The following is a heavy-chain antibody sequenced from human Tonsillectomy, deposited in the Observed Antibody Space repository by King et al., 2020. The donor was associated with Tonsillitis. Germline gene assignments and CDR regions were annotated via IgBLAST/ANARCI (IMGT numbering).Heavy chain of an antibody. CDR1: GFAFSNFG. Sequence: VQLVESGGGVVQPGKSLRLSCPASGFAFSNFGMHWVRQAPGKGLEWVAFISFDGATEYYADSVMGRFTISRDNSNNTVYLQMNSLRAEDTAVYYCAKAYYFYVDSESFHYWGQGTLVIVSS. V-gene: IGHV3-30*18. CDR3: AKAYYFYVDSESFHY. D-gene: IGHD4-17*01. J-gene: IGHJ4*02. CDR2: ISFDGATE.